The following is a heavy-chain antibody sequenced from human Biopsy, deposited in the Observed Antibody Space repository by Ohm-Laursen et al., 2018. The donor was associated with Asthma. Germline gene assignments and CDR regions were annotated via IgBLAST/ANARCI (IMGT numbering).Heavy chain of an antibody. CDR1: GFTFSGYA. V-gene: IGHV3-23*01. D-gene: IGHD1-26*01. Sequence: LSLTCAASGFTFSGYAMSWVRQAPGKGLEWVSAISGSGGSTYYADSVKGRFTISRDKSKNTLYMQMNSLRAEDTAVYYCAKRGSYFDYWGQGTLVTVSS. J-gene: IGHJ4*02. CDR2: ISGSGGST. CDR3: AKRGSYFDY.